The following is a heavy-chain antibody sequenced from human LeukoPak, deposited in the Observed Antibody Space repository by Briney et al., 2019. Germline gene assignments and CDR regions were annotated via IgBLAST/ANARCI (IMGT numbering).Heavy chain of an antibody. Sequence: PGGSLRLSCAASGFTFSIHGMNWVRQGPGKGLEWVSGITGSGGSTYYADSVKGRFTISRDNSKNTLYLQMNSLRAEDTAVYYCAKWGCSGGSCYPFDYWGQGTLVTVSS. CDR2: ITGSGGST. CDR3: AKWGCSGGSCYPFDY. V-gene: IGHV3-23*01. CDR1: GFTFSIHG. J-gene: IGHJ4*02. D-gene: IGHD2-15*01.